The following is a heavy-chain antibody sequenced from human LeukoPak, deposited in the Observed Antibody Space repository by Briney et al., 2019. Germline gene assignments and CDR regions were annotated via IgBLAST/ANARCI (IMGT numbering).Heavy chain of an antibody. V-gene: IGHV3-21*01. CDR2: ISSSSSYI. CDR1: GFTFGSYS. J-gene: IGHJ4*02. CDR3: ARDLGLDSGSYHLNY. Sequence: GSLRLSCAASGFTFGSYSMNWVRQAPGKGLEWVSSISSSSSYIYYADSVKGRFTISRDNAKNSLYLQMNSLRAEDTAVYYCARDLGLDSGSYHLNYWGQGTLVTVSS. D-gene: IGHD1-26*01.